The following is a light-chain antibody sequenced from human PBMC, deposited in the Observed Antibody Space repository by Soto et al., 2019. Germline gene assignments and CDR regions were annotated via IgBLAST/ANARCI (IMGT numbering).Light chain of an antibody. CDR2: GAS. J-gene: IGKJ3*01. CDR3: QQYDSSPRFT. CDR1: QSVSSSY. V-gene: IGKV3-20*01. Sequence: EIVLTQSPGTLSLSPGERATLSCRASQSVSSSYLAWYQQKPGQAPRLLIYGASSRATGIPDRFSGSGSGTDFTLTVSRLDPEDFAVYYCQQYDSSPRFTFGPGTKVDIK.